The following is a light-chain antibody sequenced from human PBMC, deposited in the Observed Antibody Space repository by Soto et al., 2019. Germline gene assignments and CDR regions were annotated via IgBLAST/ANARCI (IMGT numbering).Light chain of an antibody. Sequence: SALTQPASVSGSPGQSITISCTGTSSDVGDYNYVSWYQQHPGKAPKLMISEVSDRSSGVSNRFSASKSGNTASLTISGLQAQDEADYYCISYTSSSTLVVFGGGTKLTVL. CDR3: ISYTSSSTLVV. CDR1: SSDVGDYNY. V-gene: IGLV2-14*01. J-gene: IGLJ2*01. CDR2: EVS.